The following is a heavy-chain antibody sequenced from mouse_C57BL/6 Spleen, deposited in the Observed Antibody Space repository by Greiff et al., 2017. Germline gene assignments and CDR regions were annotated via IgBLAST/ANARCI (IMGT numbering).Heavy chain of an antibody. D-gene: IGHD1-1*01. CDR1: GYTFTSYD. CDR2: IYPRDGST. J-gene: IGHJ3*01. Sequence: VQLVESGPELVKPGASVKLSCKASGYTFTSYDINWVKQRPGQGLEWIGWIYPRDGSTKYNEKFKGKATLTVDTSSSTAYMELHSLTSEDSAVYFCARHDYYGSTWFAYWGQGTLVTVSA. CDR3: ARHDYYGSTWFAY. V-gene: IGHV1-85*01.